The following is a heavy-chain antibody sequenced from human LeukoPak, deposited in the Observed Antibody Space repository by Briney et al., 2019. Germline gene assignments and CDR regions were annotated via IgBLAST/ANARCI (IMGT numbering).Heavy chain of an antibody. CDR2: IYTSGGTL. Sequence: GGSLRLSCAASGFTVSTNYMGWVRQAPGKGLEYVSYIYTSGGTLYYADSVKGRFTISRDNAKNSLFLQMNSLKAEDTAVYYCARGGGYYYYGMDVWGQGTTVTVSS. CDR1: GFTVSTNY. CDR3: ARGGGYYYYGMDV. V-gene: IGHV3-11*01. J-gene: IGHJ6*02. D-gene: IGHD6-25*01.